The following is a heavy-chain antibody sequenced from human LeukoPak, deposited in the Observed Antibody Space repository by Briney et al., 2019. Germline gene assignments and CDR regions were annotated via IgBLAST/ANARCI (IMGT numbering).Heavy chain of an antibody. CDR2: ISSSSIYI. D-gene: IGHD3-10*01. V-gene: IGHV3-21*01. CDR3: ARGDGATPPDVFDI. CDR1: GFTFSSHS. J-gene: IGHJ3*02. Sequence: PGGSLRLSCAASGFTFSSHSMNWVRQAPGKGLQWVSSISSSSIYIYYADSVKRRFTISRDNAKNSLYLQMNSLRGEDTAVYYCARGDGATPPDVFDIWGQGTMVTVSS.